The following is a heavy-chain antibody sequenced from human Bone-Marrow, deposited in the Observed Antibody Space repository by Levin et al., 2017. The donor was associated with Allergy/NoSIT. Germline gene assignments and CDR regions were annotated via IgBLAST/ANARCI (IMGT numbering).Heavy chain of an antibody. V-gene: IGHV3-33*01. J-gene: IGHJ4*02. CDR2: IWYDGSNK. CDR1: GFTFSSFG. D-gene: IGHD3-10*01. CDR3: ARERGHKGYFDY. Sequence: LSGGSLRLSCAASGFTFSSFGMHWVRQAPGKGLEWVANIWYDGSNKYYVDSVKGRFTISRDNSKNTLFLQMNSLRAEDTALYFCARERGHKGYFDYWGQGTLVTVSS.